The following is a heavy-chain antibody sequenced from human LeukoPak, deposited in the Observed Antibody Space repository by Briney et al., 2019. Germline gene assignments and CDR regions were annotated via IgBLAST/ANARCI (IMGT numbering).Heavy chain of an antibody. V-gene: IGHV3-53*01. Sequence: GGSLRLSCAASGFSVRTNYMSWVRQAPGEGLEWVSVIYSGGNIPYADSVKGRFTISRDNSRDTLHLQMNSLIVEHTAVYYCVRAVHHLFYSDSSGYYGDAFDVWGEGTVVTVSS. CDR2: IYSGGNI. CDR3: VRAVHHLFYSDSSGYYGDAFDV. J-gene: IGHJ3*01. D-gene: IGHD3-22*01. CDR1: GFSVRTNY.